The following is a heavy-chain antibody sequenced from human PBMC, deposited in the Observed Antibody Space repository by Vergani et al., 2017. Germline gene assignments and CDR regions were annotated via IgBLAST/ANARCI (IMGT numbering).Heavy chain of an antibody. Sequence: EVPLVQSGAEVKKPGESLKISCQVSGYSITNYWIAWVRQRPGKGLEWMGIIYAGDSDVRYSPSFQGQVTMSVDKSLSTAYLQWSSLKASDTATYYCAKTHDVSRRDSSDNWFDAWGQGTQVTVSS. CDR2: IYAGDSDV. J-gene: IGHJ5*02. CDR1: GYSITNYW. CDR3: AKTHDVSRRDSSDNWFDA. V-gene: IGHV5-51*03. D-gene: IGHD3-3*01.